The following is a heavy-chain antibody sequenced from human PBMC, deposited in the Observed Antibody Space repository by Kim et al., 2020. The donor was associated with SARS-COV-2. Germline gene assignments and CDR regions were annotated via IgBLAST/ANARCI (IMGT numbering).Heavy chain of an antibody. V-gene: IGHV4-34*01. CDR3: ARGRACSSTSCYFAYWFDP. CDR2: INHSGST. CDR1: GGSFSGYY. D-gene: IGHD2-2*01. Sequence: SETLSLTCAVYGGSFSGYYWSWIRQPPGKGLEWIGEINHSGSTNYNPSLKSRVTISVDTSKNQFSLKLSSVTAADTAVYYCARGRACSSTSCYFAYWFDPWGQGTLVTVSS. J-gene: IGHJ5*02.